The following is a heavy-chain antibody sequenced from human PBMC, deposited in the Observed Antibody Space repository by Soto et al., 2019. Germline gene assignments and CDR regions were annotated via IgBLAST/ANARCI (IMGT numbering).Heavy chain of an antibody. Sequence: SETLSLTCTVSGDSISSSSYYWGWIRQPPGKGLEWIGSINNSGNTYYNPSLKSRVTISVDTSKNQFSLKLSSVTAADTAVYHCARHRIGSYYSHFLYWGQGTLVTVSS. CDR2: INNSGNT. D-gene: IGHD2-15*01. CDR3: ARHRIGSYYSHFLY. V-gene: IGHV4-39*01. J-gene: IGHJ4*02. CDR1: GDSISSSSYY.